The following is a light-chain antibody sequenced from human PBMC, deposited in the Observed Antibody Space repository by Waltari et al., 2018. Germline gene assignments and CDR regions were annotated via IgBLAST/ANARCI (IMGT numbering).Light chain of an antibody. V-gene: IGKV1-39*01. J-gene: IGKJ3*01. Sequence: DSQMTQSPSPLSASVGDRVTITCRASQSISSYLNWYQQKPGKAPKLLIYAASSLQSGVPSRFSGSGSGTDFTLTISSLQPEDFATYYCQQSYSTPLFTFGPGTKVDIK. CDR2: AAS. CDR1: QSISSY. CDR3: QQSYSTPLFT.